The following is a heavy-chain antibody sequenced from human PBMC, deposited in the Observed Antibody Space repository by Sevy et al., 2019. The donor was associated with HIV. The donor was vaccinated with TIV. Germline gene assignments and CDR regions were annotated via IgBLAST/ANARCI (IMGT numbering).Heavy chain of an antibody. D-gene: IGHD2-2*01. Sequence: ASVKVSCKASGYTFTSYGISWVRQAPGQGLEWMGWISAYNGNTNYAQKLQGRVTMTTDTSTSKAYMELRSLRSDDTAVYYCARGEDIVVVPAAMVYWGQGTLVTVSS. J-gene: IGHJ4*02. V-gene: IGHV1-18*01. CDR3: ARGEDIVVVPAAMVY. CDR2: ISAYNGNT. CDR1: GYTFTSYG.